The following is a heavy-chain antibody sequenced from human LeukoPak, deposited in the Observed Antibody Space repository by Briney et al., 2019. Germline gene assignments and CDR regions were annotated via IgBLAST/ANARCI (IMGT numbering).Heavy chain of an antibody. CDR2: IIPIFGTA. CDR3: ARVPRGYDSSGYYPNWYFDL. J-gene: IGHJ2*01. Sequence: SVKVSCKASGGTFSSYAISWVRQAPGQGLEWMGGIIPIFGTANYAQKFQGRVTITADESTSTAYTELSSLRSEDTAVYYCARVPRGYDSSGYYPNWYFDLWGRGTLVTVSS. CDR1: GGTFSSYA. D-gene: IGHD3-22*01. V-gene: IGHV1-69*01.